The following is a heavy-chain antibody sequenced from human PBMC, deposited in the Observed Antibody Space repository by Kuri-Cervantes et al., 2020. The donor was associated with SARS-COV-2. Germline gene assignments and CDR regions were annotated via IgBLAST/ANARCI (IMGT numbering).Heavy chain of an antibody. D-gene: IGHD6-6*01. CDR3: AKDYYSSSSNYFDY. CDR2: ISGSGGST. V-gene: IGHV3-23*01. J-gene: IGHJ4*02. Sequence: GESLKISCAASGFTFSSYAMSWVRQAPGKGLEWASAISGSGGSTYYADSVKGRFTISRDNSKNTLYLQMNSLRAEDTAVYYCAKDYYSSSSNYFDYWGQGTLVTVSS. CDR1: GFTFSSYA.